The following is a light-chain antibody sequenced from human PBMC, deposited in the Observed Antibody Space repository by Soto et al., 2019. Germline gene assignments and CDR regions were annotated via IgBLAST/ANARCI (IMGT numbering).Light chain of an antibody. CDR1: QSVSNNY. CDR3: QQYGSSPYT. CDR2: GAS. V-gene: IGKV3-20*01. Sequence: EIVLTQSPGTLSLSPGERATLTCRASQSVSNNYLAWYQQKPGQAPRLLIYGASSRATGIPDRFSGSGSGTDFTLTISRQEPEDFAVYYCQQYGSSPYTFGQGTKLEIK. J-gene: IGKJ2*01.